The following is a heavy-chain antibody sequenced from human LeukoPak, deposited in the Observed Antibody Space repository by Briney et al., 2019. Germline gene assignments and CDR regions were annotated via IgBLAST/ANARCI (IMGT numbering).Heavy chain of an antibody. J-gene: IGHJ4*02. V-gene: IGHV4-39*07. D-gene: IGHD5-24*01. CDR1: GVSITSIKYY. CDR2: IYYSGST. Sequence: SETLSLTCNVSGVSITSIKYYWGWIRPSPGKGLEWIGSIYYSGSTYYNPSLKSRVTISVDTSRNQFSLKLSSVTAADTAVYYCERDHRWLQFRGFDYWGQGTLVTVSS. CDR3: ERDHRWLQFRGFDY.